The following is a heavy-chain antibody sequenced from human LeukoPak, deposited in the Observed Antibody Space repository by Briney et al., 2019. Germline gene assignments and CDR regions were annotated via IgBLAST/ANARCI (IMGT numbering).Heavy chain of an antibody. Sequence: PSQTLSLTCTVSGGSISSGGYYWSWIRQLPGKGLEWIGYIYYSGSTYYNPSLKSRVTISVDTSKNQFSLKLSSVTAADTAVYYCARWYSGSYRIHYWGQGTLVTVSS. CDR1: GGSISSGGYY. D-gene: IGHD1-26*01. J-gene: IGHJ4*02. V-gene: IGHV4-31*03. CDR3: ARWYSGSYRIHY. CDR2: IYYSGST.